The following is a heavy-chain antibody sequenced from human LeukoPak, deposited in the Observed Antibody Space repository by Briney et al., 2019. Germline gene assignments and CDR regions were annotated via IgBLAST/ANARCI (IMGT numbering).Heavy chain of an antibody. CDR1: GYNFTRYG. D-gene: IGHD1-14*01. V-gene: IGHV1-18*01. CDR2: ISAYNGNT. Sequence: ASVKVSCKPSGYNFTRYGVTWVRQAPGQGLEWMGWISAYNGNTNYAQKLQGRVTMTTDTSTSTAYMELRSLRSDDTAVYYCARDLSRPGQPGYWGQGTLVTVSS. CDR3: ARDLSRPGQPGY. J-gene: IGHJ4*02.